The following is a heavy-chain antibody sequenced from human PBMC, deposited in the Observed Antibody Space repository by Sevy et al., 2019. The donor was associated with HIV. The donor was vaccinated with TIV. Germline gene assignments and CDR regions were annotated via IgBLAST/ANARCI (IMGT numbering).Heavy chain of an antibody. CDR2: IKQDGSEK. V-gene: IGHV3-7*01. CDR1: GFTFSSYW. Sequence: GESLKISCAASGFTFSSYWMSWVRQAPGKGLEWVANIKQDGSEKYYVDSVKGRFTISRDNAKNSLYLQMNSLRAEDTAVYYCARVKSGSGWYYALSYFDYWGQGTLVTVSS. CDR3: ARVKSGSGWYYALSYFDY. J-gene: IGHJ4*02. D-gene: IGHD6-19*01.